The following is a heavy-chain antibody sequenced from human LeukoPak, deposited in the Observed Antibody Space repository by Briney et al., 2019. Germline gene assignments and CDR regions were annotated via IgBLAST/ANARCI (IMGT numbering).Heavy chain of an antibody. Sequence: GGSLRLSCAASGFTFSSYSMNWVRQAPGKGLEWVSSISSSSSYIYYADSVKGRFTISRDNAKNSLYLQMNSLRAEDTAVYYCARNLICREYYFDYWGQGTLVTVSS. CDR1: GFTFSSYS. J-gene: IGHJ4*02. CDR2: ISSSSSYI. V-gene: IGHV3-21*01. D-gene: IGHD2-15*01. CDR3: ARNLICREYYFDY.